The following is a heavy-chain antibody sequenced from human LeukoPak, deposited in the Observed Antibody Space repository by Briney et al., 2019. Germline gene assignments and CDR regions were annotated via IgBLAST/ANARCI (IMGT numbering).Heavy chain of an antibody. CDR3: ARDSVPLYGSGSYYYAFDI. CDR1: GGSISGNY. D-gene: IGHD3-10*01. Sequence: ETLSLTCAVSGGSISGNYWWSWVRQAPGKGLEWVSVIYSGGSTYYADSVKGRLTISRDNSKNTLYLQMNSLRAEDTAVYYCARDSVPLYGSGSYYYAFDIWGQGTMVTVSS. J-gene: IGHJ3*02. V-gene: IGHV3-53*01. CDR2: IYSGGST.